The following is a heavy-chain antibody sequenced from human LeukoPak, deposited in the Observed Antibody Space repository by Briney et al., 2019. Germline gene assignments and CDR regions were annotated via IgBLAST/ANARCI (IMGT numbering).Heavy chain of an antibody. CDR1: GFTFSSYA. J-gene: IGHJ4*02. CDR2: ISYDGSNK. Sequence: GGSLRLSCAASGFTFSSYAMHWVRQAPGKGLEWVAVISYDGSNKYYADSVKGRFTISRDNSKNTLYLQMNSLRAEDTAVYYCAREHSYYYDSSGYPGYWGQGTLVTVSS. CDR3: AREHSYYYDSSGYPGY. V-gene: IGHV3-30*01. D-gene: IGHD3-22*01.